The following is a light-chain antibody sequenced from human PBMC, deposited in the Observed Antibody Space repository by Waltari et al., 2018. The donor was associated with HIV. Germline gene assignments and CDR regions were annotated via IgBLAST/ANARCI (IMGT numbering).Light chain of an antibody. Sequence: SSELTQDPDVSVALGQTLKITCQGDSLRSYYSNWYQQKPGQAPVLVLHGKNSRPSGVPDRFSGSSSGSTASLTITGAQAEDEAVYYRHSRDSSGNSYVFGNGTQVTVL. CDR1: SLRSYY. V-gene: IGLV3-19*01. J-gene: IGLJ1*01. CDR3: HSRDSSGNSYV. CDR2: GKN.